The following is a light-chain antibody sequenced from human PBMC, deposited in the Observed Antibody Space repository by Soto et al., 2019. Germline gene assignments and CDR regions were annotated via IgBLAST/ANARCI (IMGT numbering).Light chain of an antibody. CDR2: GAS. Sequence: DIQMTQSPSSLSASVGDRVTISCRASQSINAYLTWYQQKPGEAPRLLIYGASSLQSGVPSRFSGSGSGTDFTLTISSLQPEDFELHYCQQSYSIQSTFGQGTKVDI. V-gene: IGKV1-39*01. J-gene: IGKJ2*01. CDR3: QQSYSIQST. CDR1: QSINAY.